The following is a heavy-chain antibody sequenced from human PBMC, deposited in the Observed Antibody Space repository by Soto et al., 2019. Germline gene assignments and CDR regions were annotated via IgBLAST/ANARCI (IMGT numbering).Heavy chain of an antibody. V-gene: IGHV4-39*01. Sequence: TLSLTCTVSGDSISSSSYYWGWIRQPPGKGLEWIGSMFYSGSTYYNPSLKSRVTISVDTSKNQFSLKLSSVTAADTAVYYCARAPACSSTSCYNWISRYYYYYMDVWGKGTTVTVSS. CDR3: ARAPACSSTSCYNWISRYYYYYMDV. J-gene: IGHJ6*03. CDR2: MFYSGST. D-gene: IGHD2-2*02. CDR1: GDSISSSSYY.